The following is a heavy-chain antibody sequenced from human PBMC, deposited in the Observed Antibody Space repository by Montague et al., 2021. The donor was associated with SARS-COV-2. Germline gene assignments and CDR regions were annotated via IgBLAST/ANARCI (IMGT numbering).Heavy chain of an antibody. J-gene: IGHJ4*02. Sequence: SGTLSLTCSVSGGSFDSDNFFWGWIRQPPGKRLEWIGVISNGGRTFDNPSLKSRVTISVHTSRNQLSLNVKSVTAADTAVYYCARHRRYDVVTYYPDFWGQGILVTVSS. D-gene: IGHD3-9*01. CDR1: GGSFDSDNFF. CDR3: ARHRRYDVVTYYPDF. CDR2: ISNGGRT. V-gene: IGHV4-39*01.